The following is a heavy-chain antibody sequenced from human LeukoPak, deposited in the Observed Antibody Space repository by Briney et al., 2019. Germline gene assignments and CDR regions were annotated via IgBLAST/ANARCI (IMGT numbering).Heavy chain of an antibody. CDR1: GGSISSSSYY. CDR3: ARHILAPPYHYYYYMDV. J-gene: IGHJ6*03. V-gene: IGHV4-39*01. CDR2: IYYSGST. D-gene: IGHD2-21*01. Sequence: SETLSLTCTVSGGSISSSSYYWGWIRQPPGKGLEWIGSIYYSGSTYYNPSLKSRVTISVDTSKNQFSLKLSSVTAADTAVYYCARHILAPPYHYYYYMDVWGKGTTVTVSS.